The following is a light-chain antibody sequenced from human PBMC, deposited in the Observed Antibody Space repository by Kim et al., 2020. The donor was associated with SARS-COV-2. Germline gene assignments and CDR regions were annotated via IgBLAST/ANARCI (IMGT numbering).Light chain of an antibody. J-gene: IGKJ2*01. CDR3: QQYNTYSYT. CDR2: EAS. Sequence: SASVGDRVTITCRASQSIGSWLAWYQQKPGKAPRLLISEASSLEIGVPSTFSGSGSGTEFTLTISSLQPDDFATYYCQQYNTYSYTFGQGTKLEI. V-gene: IGKV1-5*03. CDR1: QSIGSW.